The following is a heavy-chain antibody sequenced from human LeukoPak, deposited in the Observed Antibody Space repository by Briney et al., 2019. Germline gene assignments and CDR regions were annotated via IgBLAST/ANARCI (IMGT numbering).Heavy chain of an antibody. D-gene: IGHD3-16*02. Sequence: SGPTLVKPTQTLTLTCTFSGFSLSTSGVGVGWIRQPPGKALEWLALIYWNDDKRYSPSLKSRLTITKDTSKNQVVLTMTNMDPVDTATYYCAHRPPNDYVWGSYRSNQFDYWGQGTLVTVSS. V-gene: IGHV2-5*01. CDR1: GFSLSTSGVG. J-gene: IGHJ4*02. CDR2: IYWNDDK. CDR3: AHRPPNDYVWGSYRSNQFDY.